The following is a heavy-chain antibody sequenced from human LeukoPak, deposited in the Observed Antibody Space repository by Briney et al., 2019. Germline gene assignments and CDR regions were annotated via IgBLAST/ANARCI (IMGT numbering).Heavy chain of an antibody. CDR3: AKDGDYSLARVGSSPYYFDY. J-gene: IGHJ4*02. V-gene: IGHV3-30*02. Sequence: GGSLRLSCAASGFTFSSYGMHWVRQAPGKGLEWVAFIRYDGSNKYYADSVKGRFTISRDNSKNTLYLQMNSLRAEDTAVYYCAKDGDYSLARVGSSPYYFDYWGQGTLVIVSS. CDR1: GFTFSSYG. D-gene: IGHD6-13*01. CDR2: IRYDGSNK.